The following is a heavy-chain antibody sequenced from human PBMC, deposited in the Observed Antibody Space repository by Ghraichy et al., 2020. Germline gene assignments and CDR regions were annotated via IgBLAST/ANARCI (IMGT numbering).Heavy chain of an antibody. CDR3: ARRGDCSGTSCNLDF. CDR1: GYTFTSYY. CDR2: INPSGGST. D-gene: IGHD2-2*01. Sequence: ASVKVSCKASGYTFTSYYMHWVRQAPGQGPEWMGIINPSGGSTTYAQKFQGRVTMTRDTSTNTVYMELSSLISEDTAVYYCARRGDCSGTSCNLDFWGQGTLVTVSS. J-gene: IGHJ4*02. V-gene: IGHV1-46*01.